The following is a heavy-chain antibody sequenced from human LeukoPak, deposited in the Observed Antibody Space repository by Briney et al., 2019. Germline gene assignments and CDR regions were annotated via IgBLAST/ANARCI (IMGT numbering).Heavy chain of an antibody. CDR1: GGSISSGDYY. CDR3: ASGGTAMVTDY. J-gene: IGHJ4*02. D-gene: IGHD5-18*01. CDR2: IYYSGST. V-gene: IGHV4-30-4*08. Sequence: SQTLSLTCTVSGGSISSGDYYWSWIRQPPGKGLEWIGYIYYSGSTNYNPSLKSRVTISVDTSKNQFSLKLSSVTAADTAVYYCASGGTAMVTDYWGQGTLVTVSS.